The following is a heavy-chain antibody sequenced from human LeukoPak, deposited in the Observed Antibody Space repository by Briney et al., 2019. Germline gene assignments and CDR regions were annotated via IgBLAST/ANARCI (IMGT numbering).Heavy chain of an antibody. V-gene: IGHV4-59*01. D-gene: IGHD6-19*01. Sequence: SETLSLTCTFSGGSISDYYWSWIRQPPGKGLEWIGYIFYIATTSYNPSLKSRVTMSVDTSKNQLSLTVKSVTAADTAVYYCARGEQLSSSGWFGSRYGMDVWGQGTTVTVSS. CDR3: ARGEQLSSSGWFGSRYGMDV. J-gene: IGHJ6*02. CDR2: IFYIATT. CDR1: GGSISDYY.